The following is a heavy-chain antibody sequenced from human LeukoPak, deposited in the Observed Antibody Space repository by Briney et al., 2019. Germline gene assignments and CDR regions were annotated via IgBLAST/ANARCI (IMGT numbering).Heavy chain of an antibody. Sequence: ASETLSLTCTVSGGSISSYYWSWIRQPPGKGLEWIGYIYYSGSTNYNPSLKSRVTISVDTSKNQFSLKLSSVTAADTAVYYCAGTSLGSGYSYGTEGVYWGQGTLATVSS. J-gene: IGHJ4*02. CDR3: AGTSLGSGYSYGTEGVY. CDR2: IYYSGST. CDR1: GGSISSYY. V-gene: IGHV4-59*01. D-gene: IGHD5-18*01.